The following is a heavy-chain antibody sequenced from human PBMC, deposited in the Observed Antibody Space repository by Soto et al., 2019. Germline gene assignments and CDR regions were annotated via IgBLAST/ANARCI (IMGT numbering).Heavy chain of an antibody. CDR2: ISAYNGNT. CDR3: ARSPALLGCYYAMDF. V-gene: IGHV1-18*01. D-gene: IGHD6-19*01. J-gene: IGHJ6*02. CDR1: GYTFTSYG. Sequence: ASVKVSCKASGYTFTSYGISWVRQAPGQGLEWMGWISAYNGNTNYAQKLQGRVTMTTDTSTSTAYMELRSLRSDDTAVYYCARSPALLGCYYAMDFWGQGTMVTVSS.